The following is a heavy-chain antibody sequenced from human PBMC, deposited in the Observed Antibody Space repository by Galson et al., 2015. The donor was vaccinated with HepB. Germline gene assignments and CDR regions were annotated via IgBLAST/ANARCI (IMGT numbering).Heavy chain of an antibody. CDR1: GYTFTSYG. Sequence: SVKVSCKASGYTFTSYGISWVRQAPGQGLEWMGWISAYNGNTNYAQKLQGRVTMTTDTSTSTAYMELRSLRSDDTAVYYCARSSGWYFNYYYYGMDVWGQGTTVTVSS. CDR2: ISAYNGNT. CDR3: ARSSGWYFNYYYYGMDV. J-gene: IGHJ6*02. V-gene: IGHV1-18*01. D-gene: IGHD6-19*01.